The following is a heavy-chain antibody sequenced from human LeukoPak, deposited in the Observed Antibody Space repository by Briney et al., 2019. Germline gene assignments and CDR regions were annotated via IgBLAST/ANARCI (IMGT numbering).Heavy chain of an antibody. CDR2: ISFDGRNK. J-gene: IGHJ4*02. CDR1: GFTFGSYG. Sequence: GGSLRLSCEASGFTFGSYGMHWVRQAPGKGLEWVAVISFDGRNKYFGDSVKGRFSISRDNSKNTLSLQMNSLRPEDTAVYYCVKDGHSVTIFDYWGRGTLVTVSS. V-gene: IGHV3-30*18. CDR3: VKDGHSVTIFDY. D-gene: IGHD4-17*01.